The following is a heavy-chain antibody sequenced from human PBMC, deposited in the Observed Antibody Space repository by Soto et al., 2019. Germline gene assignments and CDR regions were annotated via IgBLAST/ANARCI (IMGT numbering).Heavy chain of an antibody. CDR2: INRDGNKK. CDR1: GFTLSAYW. V-gene: IGHV3-7*05. Sequence: EVQLEESGGDLVQPGGSLRLSCAASGFTLSAYWMTWVRQAPGKGLEWVANINRDGNKKSYLDSARGRFTISRDNVGNSLYLQMDSLRADDTALYYCARDVSPGSSSLYLDAFDIWGQGTMVTVSS. J-gene: IGHJ3*02. CDR3: ARDVSPGSSSLYLDAFDI. D-gene: IGHD6-13*01.